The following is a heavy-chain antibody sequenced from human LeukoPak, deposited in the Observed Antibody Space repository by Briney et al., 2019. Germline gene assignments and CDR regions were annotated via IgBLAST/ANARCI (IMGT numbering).Heavy chain of an antibody. CDR2: INIDGSST. Sequence: PGGSLRLSCAASGFTFSSYWMHWVRQAPGKGLVWVSRINIDGSSTTYADSAKGRFTISRNNAKNTLYLQMTSLRAEDTAVYYCARDPVLDDYGGNSPYWGQGTLVTVSS. CDR1: GFTFSSYW. J-gene: IGHJ4*02. D-gene: IGHD4-23*01. V-gene: IGHV3-74*01. CDR3: ARDPVLDDYGGNSPY.